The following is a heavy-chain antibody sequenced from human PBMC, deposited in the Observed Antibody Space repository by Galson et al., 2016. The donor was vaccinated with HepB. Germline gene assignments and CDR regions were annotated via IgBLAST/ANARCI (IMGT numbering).Heavy chain of an antibody. CDR2: IIHSGTT. Sequence: SETLSLTCAVYGGTFSGYFWSWVRRPPGKGLEWIGEIIHSGTTNYNPSFKSRVTISVDTSKNQFSLRLSSVTAADTAVYYCARARYQLLDDRQSHYYYGMDVWGQGTRVTVPS. D-gene: IGHD2-2*01. V-gene: IGHV4-34*12. J-gene: IGHJ6*02. CDR1: GGTFSGYF. CDR3: ARARYQLLDDRQSHYYYGMDV.